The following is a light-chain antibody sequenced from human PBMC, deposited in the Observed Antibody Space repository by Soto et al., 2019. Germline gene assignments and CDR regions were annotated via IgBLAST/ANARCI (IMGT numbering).Light chain of an antibody. J-gene: IGKJ5*01. Sequence: EIVLTHSPGTLSLSPCERATLSSGAIQSVTSNYLAWYQQKPGQAPRLLIFGASIRVTGIPARFSGSGSGTEFTLTISSLQSEDFAVYYCQQYNNWPPITFGQGTRLEIK. CDR3: QQYNNWPPIT. V-gene: IGKV3D-15*01. CDR1: QSVTSN. CDR2: GAS.